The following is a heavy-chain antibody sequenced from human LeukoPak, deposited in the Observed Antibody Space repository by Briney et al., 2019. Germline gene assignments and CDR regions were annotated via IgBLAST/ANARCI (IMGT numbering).Heavy chain of an antibody. J-gene: IGHJ5*02. Sequence: SETLSLTCAASGGSISSGGYSWSWIRQPPGKGLEWIGYIYHSGSTYYNPSLKSRVTISVDRSKNQFSLKLSSVTAADTAVYYCARGVLDGSGSYYRVLNWFDPWGQGTLVTVSS. CDR1: GGSISSGGYS. D-gene: IGHD3-10*01. V-gene: IGHV4-30-2*01. CDR3: ARGVLDGSGSYYRVLNWFDP. CDR2: IYHSGST.